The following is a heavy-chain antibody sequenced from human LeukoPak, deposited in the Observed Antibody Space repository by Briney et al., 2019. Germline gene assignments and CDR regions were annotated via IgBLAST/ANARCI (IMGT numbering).Heavy chain of an antibody. V-gene: IGHV4-39*07. CDR3: ARDRNYYDSSGEFDP. J-gene: IGHJ5*02. Sequence: PSETLSLTCTVSGGSISSSSYYWGWIRQPPGKGLEWIGSIYYSGSTYYNPSLKSRVTISVDTSKNQFSLKLSSVTAADTAVYYCARDRNYYDSSGEFDPWGQGTLVTVSS. CDR2: IYYSGST. D-gene: IGHD3-22*01. CDR1: GGSISSSSYY.